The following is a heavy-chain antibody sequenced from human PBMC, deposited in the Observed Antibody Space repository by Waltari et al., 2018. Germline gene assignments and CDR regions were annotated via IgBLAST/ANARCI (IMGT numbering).Heavy chain of an antibody. V-gene: IGHV3-53*01. D-gene: IGHD1-26*01. CDR1: GFTVSSTY. CDR2: IYKGGGT. CDR3: ARDEVHVGPTKVAISFDY. J-gene: IGHJ4*02. Sequence: EVQLVDSGGGSIHPGGSLRLSCAASGFTVSSTYMTWVRQAPGKGLEWVSIIYKGGGTYYADSVRGRFTASENNSENTLDLQMDRLRAEDTATYYCARDEVHVGPTKVAISFDYWGQGTLVTVSS.